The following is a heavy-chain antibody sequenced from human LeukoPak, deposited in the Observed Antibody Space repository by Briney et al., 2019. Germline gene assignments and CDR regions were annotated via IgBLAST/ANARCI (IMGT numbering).Heavy chain of an antibody. J-gene: IGHJ4*02. V-gene: IGHV4-59*08. Sequence: SETLSLTCTVSGGSIFSYYWSWIRQPPGKGLEWMGYIYYSGSTNYNPSLKSRVTISVDTSKNQFSLRVSSVTAADTAVYYCARHLNNCGDDCYIFDYWGQGTLVTVSS. CDR1: GGSIFSYY. CDR3: ARHLNNCGDDCYIFDY. CDR2: IYYSGST. D-gene: IGHD2-21*01.